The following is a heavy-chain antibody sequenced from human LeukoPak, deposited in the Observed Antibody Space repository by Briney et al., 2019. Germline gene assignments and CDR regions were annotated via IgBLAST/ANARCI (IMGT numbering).Heavy chain of an antibody. V-gene: IGHV1-18*04. Sequence: GASVKVSCKTSGFTFSSYGISWVRQAPEQGLEWMGWISIYNGNTNYAQKFQGRVTMTTDTSTNTVYMELRSLTSDDTAVYFCARDCRTTSCQVDYWGQGTLVTVSS. CDR1: GFTFSSYG. J-gene: IGHJ4*02. CDR2: ISIYNGNT. CDR3: ARDCRTTSCQVDY. D-gene: IGHD2-2*01.